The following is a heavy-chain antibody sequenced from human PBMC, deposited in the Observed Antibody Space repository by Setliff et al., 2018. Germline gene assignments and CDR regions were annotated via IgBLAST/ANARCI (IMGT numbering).Heavy chain of an antibody. CDR2: VYYSGYT. CDR1: GESFSNNY. D-gene: IGHD3-10*01. V-gene: IGHV4-39*07. J-gene: IGHJ1*01. Sequence: SETLSLTCSVYGESFSNNYWGWIRQPPGKGMEWIGSVYYSGYTYYNPSLQSRVTISVDMSKNQFSLKLTSVTAADTAVYYCARVDFTMIQGVLGLWGQGTLVTVSS. CDR3: ARVDFTMIQGVLGL.